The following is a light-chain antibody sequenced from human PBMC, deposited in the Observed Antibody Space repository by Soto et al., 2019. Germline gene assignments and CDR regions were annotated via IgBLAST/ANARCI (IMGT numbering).Light chain of an antibody. CDR2: DAS. CDR1: QSVDIN. J-gene: IGKJ2*01. CDR3: QQRSSWPPVYT. Sequence: EIVLTQSPATLSLSPGERATLSCRASQSVDINLAWFQQKPGQAPRLLIYDASDRAAGIPARFSGSGSGTDFTLTISSLEPEDFAVYCCQQRSSWPPVYTFGQGTKLEI. V-gene: IGKV3-11*01.